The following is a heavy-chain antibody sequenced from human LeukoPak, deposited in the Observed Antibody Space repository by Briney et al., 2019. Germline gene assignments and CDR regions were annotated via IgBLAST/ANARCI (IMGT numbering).Heavy chain of an antibody. CDR1: GDSISTYY. J-gene: IGHJ4*02. CDR2: IYYSGST. CDR3: ARGGASGKFDY. V-gene: IGHV4-59*01. D-gene: IGHD1-26*01. Sequence: SETLSLTCTVSGDSISTYYWSWIRQPPGKGLEWIGYIYYSGSTNYNPSLKSRVTISVDTSKNQFSLKLSSVTAADTAVYYCARGGASGKFDYWGQGTLVTVSS.